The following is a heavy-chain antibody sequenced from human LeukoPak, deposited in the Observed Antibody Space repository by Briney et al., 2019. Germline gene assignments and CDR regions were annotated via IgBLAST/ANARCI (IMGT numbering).Heavy chain of an antibody. CDR1: GGSISSYY. CDR2: IYTSGST. CDR3: ASRRGVLGAFDI. V-gene: IGHV4-4*09. D-gene: IGHD1-1*01. J-gene: IGHJ3*02. Sequence: SEALSLTCTVSGGSISSYYWSWIRQPPAKGLEWIGYIYTSGSTNYNPSLKSRVTISVDTSKNQFSLKLSSVTAADTAVYYCASRRGVLGAFDIWGQGTMVTVSS.